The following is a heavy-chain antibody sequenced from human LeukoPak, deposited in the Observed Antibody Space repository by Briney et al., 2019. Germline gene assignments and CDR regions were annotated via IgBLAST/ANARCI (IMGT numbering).Heavy chain of an antibody. J-gene: IGHJ4*02. CDR2: ISYDGSDK. CDR1: GFTFSSYA. CDR3: AEAVVVVAATHLEYYFDY. V-gene: IGHV3-30*04. D-gene: IGHD2-15*01. Sequence: GGSLRLSCAASGFTFSSYAMHWVRQAPGKGLEWVAVISYDGSDKYYADSVRGRFTISRDNSKNTLYLQMNSLRAEDTAVYYCAEAVVVVAATHLEYYFDYWGQGTLVTVSS.